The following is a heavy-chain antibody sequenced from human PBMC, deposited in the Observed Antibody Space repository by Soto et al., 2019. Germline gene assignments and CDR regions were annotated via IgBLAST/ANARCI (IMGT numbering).Heavy chain of an antibody. CDR3: GKDPDYGEPSGFPPPPP. CDR2: IGGRGEYT. D-gene: IGHD3-22*01. V-gene: IGHV3-23*01. Sequence: EVQMLESGGDLVQPGGSLRLTCAASGFTFSNYAMIWVRQAPGKGLEWVSVIGGRGEYTNYADSVKGRFTISRDNSKNPLYPQMNSLGVDDTAVYYRGKDPDYGEPSGFPPPPPWGRGTLVTVSS. CDR1: GFTFSNYA. J-gene: IGHJ5*02.